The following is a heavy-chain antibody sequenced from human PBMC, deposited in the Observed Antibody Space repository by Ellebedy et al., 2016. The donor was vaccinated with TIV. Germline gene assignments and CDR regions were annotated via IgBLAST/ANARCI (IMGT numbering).Heavy chain of an antibody. V-gene: IGHV4-59*01. CDR2: IYYSGST. J-gene: IGHJ2*01. D-gene: IGHD2-15*01. Sequence: MPGGSLRLSCTVSGGSISSYYWSWIRQPPGKGLEWIGYIYYSGSTSYNPSLKSRVTILVDTSKNQFSLNLSSVTAADTAVYYCARVVAANIYWYFDFWGRGTLVTVSS. CDR3: ARVVAANIYWYFDF. CDR1: GGSISSYY.